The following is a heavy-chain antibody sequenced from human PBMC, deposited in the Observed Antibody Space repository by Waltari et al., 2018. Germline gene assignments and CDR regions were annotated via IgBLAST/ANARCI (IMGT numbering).Heavy chain of an antibody. Sequence: QPQLQESGPGLLRPSETLSVTCTVSPDSISTPGSFWGWIRQPPGKGLEWVGSVFSTGTSFINPSLKSQVTMSMDTSKNAFSLKVLSVTATDTAVYYCARQIGSRRGGWYFDFWGRGTLVTVSS. CDR1: PDSISTPGSF. CDR3: ARQIGSRRGGWYFDF. CDR2: VFSTGTS. V-gene: IGHV4-39*01. D-gene: IGHD2-15*01. J-gene: IGHJ2*01.